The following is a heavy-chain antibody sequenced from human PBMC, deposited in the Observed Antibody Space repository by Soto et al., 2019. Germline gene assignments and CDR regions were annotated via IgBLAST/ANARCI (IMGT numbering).Heavy chain of an antibody. Sequence: KSSETLSLTCTVSGGSISSYYWSWIRQPPGKGLEWIGYIYYSGSTNYNPSLKSRVTISVDTSKNQFSLKLSSVTAADTAVYYCARAVDYYYGMDVWGQGTTVTVSS. CDR2: IYYSGST. V-gene: IGHV4-59*01. CDR3: ARAVDYYYGMDV. D-gene: IGHD6-19*01. CDR1: GGSISSYY. J-gene: IGHJ6*02.